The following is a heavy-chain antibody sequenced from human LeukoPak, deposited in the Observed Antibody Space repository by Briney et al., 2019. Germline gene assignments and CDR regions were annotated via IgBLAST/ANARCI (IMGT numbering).Heavy chain of an antibody. CDR1: GFTFSDYY. J-gene: IGHJ4*02. V-gene: IGHV3-11*01. CDR3: ASPATYYGSGSYYY. CDR2: ISSSGSTT. Sequence: PGGSLRLSCAASGFTFSDYYMSWIRQAPGKGLEWVSYISSSGSTTYYAGSVKGRFTISRDNAKNSLYLQMNSLRAEDTAVYYCASPATYYGSGSYYYWGQGTLVTVSS. D-gene: IGHD3-10*01.